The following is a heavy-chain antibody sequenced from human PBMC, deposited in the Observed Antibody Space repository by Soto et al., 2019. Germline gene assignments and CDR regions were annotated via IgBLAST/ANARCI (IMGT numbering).Heavy chain of an antibody. V-gene: IGHV3-11*06. CDR1: GFTFSDYY. CDR2: ISSSSSYT. D-gene: IGHD2-21*02. J-gene: IGHJ2*01. CDR3: ARRAYCGGDCYRILSWYFDL. Sequence: QVQLVESGGGLVKPGGSLRLSCAASGFTFSDYYMSWIRQAPGKGLEWVSYISSSSSYTNYADSVKGRFTISRDNAKNSLYLQMNSLRAEDTAVYYCARRAYCGGDCYRILSWYFDLWGRGTLVTVSS.